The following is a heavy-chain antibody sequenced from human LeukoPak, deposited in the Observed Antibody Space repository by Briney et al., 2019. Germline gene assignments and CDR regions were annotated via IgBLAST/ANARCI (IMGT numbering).Heavy chain of an antibody. CDR2: IKQDATAK. CDR3: EGLVWETDCYFDH. J-gene: IGHJ4*02. V-gene: IGHV3-7*01. CDR1: GFTFSGW. D-gene: IGHD3-16*01. Sequence: GGSLRLSCAASGFTFSGWMIWLHQAPGKGLEWVANIKQDATAKYYVDSVKGRFTISRDNAKNSLYLDMNSLRAEDTAVYYCEGLVWETDCYFDHWGQGTLVTVSS.